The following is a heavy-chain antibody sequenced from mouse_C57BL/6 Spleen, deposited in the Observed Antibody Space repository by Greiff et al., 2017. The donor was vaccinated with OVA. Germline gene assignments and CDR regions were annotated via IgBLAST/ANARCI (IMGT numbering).Heavy chain of an antibody. D-gene: IGHD2-1*01. CDR1: GYAFSSSW. CDR2: IYPGDGDT. CDR3: ARSGGNYD. J-gene: IGHJ3*01. V-gene: IGHV1-82*01. Sequence: VKLMESGPELVKPGASVKISCKASGYAFSSSWMNWVKQRPGKGLEWIGRIYPGDGDTNYNGKFKGKATLTADKSSSTAYMQLSSLTSEDSAVYFCARSGGNYDWGQGTLVTVSA.